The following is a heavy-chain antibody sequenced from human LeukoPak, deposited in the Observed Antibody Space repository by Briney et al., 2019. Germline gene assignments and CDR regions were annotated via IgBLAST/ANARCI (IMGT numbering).Heavy chain of an antibody. CDR3: ARHQLGGYYFDNSGYDY. V-gene: IGHV5-10-1*01. CDR1: GYRFANYW. D-gene: IGHD3-22*01. J-gene: IGHJ4*02. Sequence: PGESLKISCKGSGYRFANYWIGWVRQMPGKGLEWMGRIDPSDSYTNYSPSFQGHVTISADKSISTAYLQWSSLKASDTAMYYCARHQLGGYYFDNSGYDYWGQGTLVTASA. CDR2: IDPSDSYT.